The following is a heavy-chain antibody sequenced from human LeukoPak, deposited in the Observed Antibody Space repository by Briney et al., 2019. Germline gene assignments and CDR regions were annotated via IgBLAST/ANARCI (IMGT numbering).Heavy chain of an antibody. D-gene: IGHD2-15*01. CDR1: GYSFTSYW. Sequence: GESLKISCKGSGYSFTSYWIGWVRPMPGKGLEWMGIIYPGDSDTRYSPSFQGQITISADKSISTAYLQWSSLKASDTAMYYCARRGYCSGGSCYTAFDIWGQGTMVTVSS. CDR3: ARRGYCSGGSCYTAFDI. CDR2: IYPGDSDT. J-gene: IGHJ3*02. V-gene: IGHV5-51*01.